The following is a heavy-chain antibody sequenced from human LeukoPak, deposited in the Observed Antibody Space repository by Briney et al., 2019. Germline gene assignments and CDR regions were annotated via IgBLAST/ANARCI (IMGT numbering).Heavy chain of an antibody. D-gene: IGHD2-2*01. CDR3: ARGFGGSSTSYAYSFGY. J-gene: IGHJ4*02. V-gene: IGHV4-31*03. CDR1: GGSITSGGYY. Sequence: SETLSLTCTLSGGSITSGGYYWSWTRHHPGKGREWIGYIYYSGSTYYNPSLKSRITISVDTSKNQFSLKLSCVTAADTAVYYCARGFGGSSTSYAYSFGYWGQGTLVTVSS. CDR2: IYYSGST.